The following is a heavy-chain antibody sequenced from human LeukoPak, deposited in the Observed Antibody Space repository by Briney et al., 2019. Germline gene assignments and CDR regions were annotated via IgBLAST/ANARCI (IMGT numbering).Heavy chain of an antibody. D-gene: IGHD3-9*01. V-gene: IGHV4-59*01. J-gene: IGHJ3*02. CDR2: LSKSGNT. CDR3: ASARYVNSFYAFDI. Sequence: SETLSLTCTVSGFSISSYYWSWVRLPPGKGLEWIAYLSKSGNTNYSPSLKSRVPIFGDTSKNQFFLKLSSVTAADTAVYSCASARYVNSFYAFDIWGQGTLVTVST. CDR1: GFSISSYY.